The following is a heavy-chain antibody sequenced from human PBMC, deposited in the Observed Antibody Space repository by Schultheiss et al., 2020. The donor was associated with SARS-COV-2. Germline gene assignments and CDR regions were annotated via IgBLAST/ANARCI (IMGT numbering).Heavy chain of an antibody. V-gene: IGHV1-2*04. J-gene: IGHJ5*02. Sequence: ASVKVSCKVSGYTLTELSMHWVRQAPGKGLEWMGWISAYNGNTNYAQKFQGWVTMTRDTSISTAYMELSRLRSEDTAVYYCAREGSGGNWFDPWGQGTLVTVSS. D-gene: IGHD2-15*01. CDR3: AREGSGGNWFDP. CDR2: ISAYNGNT. CDR1: GYTLTELS.